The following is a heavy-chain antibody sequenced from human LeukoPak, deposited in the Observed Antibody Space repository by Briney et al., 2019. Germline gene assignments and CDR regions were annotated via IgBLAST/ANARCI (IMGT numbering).Heavy chain of an antibody. V-gene: IGHV1-2*02. CDR3: ARGAGAIARAFDI. CDR2: INGNSGDT. D-gene: IGHD1-26*01. J-gene: IGHJ3*02. CDR1: GYTFTGYY. Sequence: ASVKVSCKASGYTFTGYYMHWVRQAPGRGLEWMGWINGNSGDTNYAQKFQGRVTMTRDTSISTAYLELSGLRSDDTAVYYCARGAGAIARAFDIWGQGTMVTVSS.